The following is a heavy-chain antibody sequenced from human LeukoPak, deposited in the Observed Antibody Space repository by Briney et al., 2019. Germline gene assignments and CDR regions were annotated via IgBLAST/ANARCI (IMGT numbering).Heavy chain of an antibody. CDR1: GFTFSSHG. CDR3: AELGITMIGGV. Sequence: GGTLRLSCAASGFTFSSHGMSWVRQAPGKGLEWVSTISGSGDNTYYADSVKGRFTISRDNSKNTLYLQMNSLRAEDTAVYYCAELGITMIGGVWGKGTTVTISS. V-gene: IGHV3-23*01. CDR2: ISGSGDNT. J-gene: IGHJ6*04. D-gene: IGHD3-10*02.